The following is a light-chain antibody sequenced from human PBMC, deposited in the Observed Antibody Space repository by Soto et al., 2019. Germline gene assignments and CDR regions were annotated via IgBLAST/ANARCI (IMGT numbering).Light chain of an antibody. J-gene: IGKJ4*01. CDR1: QSVRSD. CDR3: QQYNNGPPLT. V-gene: IGKV3-15*01. Sequence: EIVLTQSQATLSVSPGERATLSCRASQSVRSDLAWYQQKPDQTPRLLIYGASSRATGVPARFSGSGSGTEDTHTISSLQAADSAGYYCQQYNNGPPLTFGGGTKVEIK. CDR2: GAS.